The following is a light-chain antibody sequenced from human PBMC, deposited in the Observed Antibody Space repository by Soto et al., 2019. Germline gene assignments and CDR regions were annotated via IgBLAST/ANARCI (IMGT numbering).Light chain of an antibody. CDR1: RSNIGSNT. CDR3: ATWDDTLSGHV. Sequence: QSVLTQPPSASGTPGQRVTISCSGSRSNIGSNTVSWYQHLPGTAPKLLMYSNNKRPSGVPDRFSGSKSGTSASLAISGLQSEDEADYYCATWDDTLSGHVSGTVTKVTVL. CDR2: SNN. V-gene: IGLV1-44*01. J-gene: IGLJ1*01.